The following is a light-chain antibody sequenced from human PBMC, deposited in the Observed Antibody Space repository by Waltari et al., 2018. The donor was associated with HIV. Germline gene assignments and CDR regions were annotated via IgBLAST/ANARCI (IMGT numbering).Light chain of an antibody. Sequence: QSVLTQPPSVSGAQGQRATISCTGTRSNIRAGYEEHWSQQRPGTAPKLLIYGNSNRPSGVPDRFSGSKSGTSASLAITGLQAEDEADYYCQSYDNSLSGFVVFGGGTKLTVL. J-gene: IGLJ2*01. CDR2: GNS. V-gene: IGLV1-40*01. CDR3: QSYDNSLSGFVV. CDR1: RSNIRAGYE.